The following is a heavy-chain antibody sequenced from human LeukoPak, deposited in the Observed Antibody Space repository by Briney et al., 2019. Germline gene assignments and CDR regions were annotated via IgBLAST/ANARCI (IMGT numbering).Heavy chain of an antibody. V-gene: IGHV3-30*02. D-gene: IGHD4-17*01. CDR2: IRYDGSNK. CDR1: GFTFSSYG. Sequence: GGSLRLSCAASGFTFSSYGMHWVRQAPGKGLEWVAFIRYDGSNKYYADSVKGRFTISRDNSKNTLYLQMNSLRAEDTAVYYCASPRLTTVTTDYYYGMDVWGQGTTVTVSS. CDR3: ASPRLTTVTTDYYYGMDV. J-gene: IGHJ6*02.